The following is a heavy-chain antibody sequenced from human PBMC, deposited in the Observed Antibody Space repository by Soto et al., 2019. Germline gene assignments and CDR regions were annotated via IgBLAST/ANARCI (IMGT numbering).Heavy chain of an antibody. CDR1: GYTFTSYG. J-gene: IGHJ4*02. V-gene: IGHV1-18*01. Sequence: ASVKVSCKASGYTFTSYGISWVRQAPGQGLEWMGWISAYNGNTNYAQKLQGRVTMTTDTSTSTAYMELRSLRSDDTAVYYCARDLTTVPPWDYSDYWGQGTLLIVSS. CDR2: ISAYNGNT. D-gene: IGHD4-17*01. CDR3: ARDLTTVPPWDYSDY.